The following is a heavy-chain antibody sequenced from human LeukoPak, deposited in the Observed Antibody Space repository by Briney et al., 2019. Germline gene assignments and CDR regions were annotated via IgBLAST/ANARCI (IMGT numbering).Heavy chain of an antibody. CDR1: GGSISSGGYS. D-gene: IGHD1-14*01. J-gene: IGHJ4*02. CDR2: IYHSGST. V-gene: IGHV4-30-2*01. CDR3: ARVAPGDYYFDY. Sequence: SETLSLTCAVSGGSISSGGYSWSWIRQPPGKGLEWIGYIYHSGSTYYNPSLKSRVTISVDRSKNQFSLKLSSVTAADTAVCYCARVAPGDYYFDYWGQGTLVTVSS.